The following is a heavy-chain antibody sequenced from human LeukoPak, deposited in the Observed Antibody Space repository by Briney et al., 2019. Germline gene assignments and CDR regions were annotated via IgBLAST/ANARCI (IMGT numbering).Heavy chain of an antibody. CDR3: TRLLPSSHHFFDS. Sequence: GGSLRLSCAVSGFTVSNDYMSWVRQAPGKGLEWVSVIYGGGDTYYADSGRGRFTISRDNFENTLFLQMDSLRPEDTAVYYCTRLLPSSHHFFDSWGQGTLVTVSS. J-gene: IGHJ4*02. CDR2: IYGGGDT. CDR1: GFTVSNDY. V-gene: IGHV3-53*01. D-gene: IGHD6-6*01.